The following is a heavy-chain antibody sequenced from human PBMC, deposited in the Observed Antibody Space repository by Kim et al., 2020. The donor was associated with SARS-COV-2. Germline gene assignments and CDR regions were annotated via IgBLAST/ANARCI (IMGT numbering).Heavy chain of an antibody. CDR3: AKDRVSGDGFWEFDN. V-gene: IGHV3-23*01. Sequence: GGSLRLSCAASGFNFDSYAMSWVRQAPGKGLEWVSGIVGSAGTYYATSVRGRFTISRDSSKNTVHLKMNSLRAEDTAIYYCAKDRVSGDGFWEFDNWGQGTLVTVSS. D-gene: IGHD3-3*01. J-gene: IGHJ5*02. CDR1: GFNFDSYA. CDR2: IVGSAGT.